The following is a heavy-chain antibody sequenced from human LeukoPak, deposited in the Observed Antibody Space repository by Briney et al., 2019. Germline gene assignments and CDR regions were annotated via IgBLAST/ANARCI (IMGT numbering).Heavy chain of an antibody. CDR2: IHYSGST. CDR1: GVSISSSNSC. Sequence: PSETLSLTCTVSGVSISSSNSCWGWIRQPPGKGLEWIGIIHYSGSTYYNPSLKSRVTISVDTSKNQFSLKLSSVTAADTAVYYCARNQYSSSWYYGPNWFDPWGQGTLVTVSS. D-gene: IGHD6-13*01. V-gene: IGHV4-39*01. J-gene: IGHJ5*02. CDR3: ARNQYSSSWYYGPNWFDP.